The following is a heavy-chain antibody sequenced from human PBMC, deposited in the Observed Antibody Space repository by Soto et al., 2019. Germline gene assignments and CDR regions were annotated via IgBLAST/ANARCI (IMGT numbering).Heavy chain of an antibody. D-gene: IGHD2-2*02. CDR1: GYTFTSYY. CDR2: INPSGGST. Sequence: ASVKVSCKASGYTFTSYYMHWVRQAPGQGLECMGIINPSGGSTSYAQKFQGRVTMTRDTSTSTVYMELSSLRSEDTAVYYCARDEYCGSTSCYKGLWVYWGRGTLVAVCS. J-gene: IGHJ4*02. V-gene: IGHV1-46*01. CDR3: ARDEYCGSTSCYKGLWVY.